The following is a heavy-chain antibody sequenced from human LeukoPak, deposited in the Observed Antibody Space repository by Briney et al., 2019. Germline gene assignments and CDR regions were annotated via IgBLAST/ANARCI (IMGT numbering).Heavy chain of an antibody. CDR1: GYTFTSYD. V-gene: IGHV1-8*01. CDR3: ARASGRKLRYFDWLFEGTFDY. D-gene: IGHD3-9*01. Sequence: APVKVSCKASGYTFTSYDINWVRQATGQGLEWMGWMNPNSGNTGYAQKFQGRVTMTRNTSISTAYMELSSLRSEDTAVYYCARASGRKLRYFDWLFEGTFDYWGQGTLVTVSS. CDR2: MNPNSGNT. J-gene: IGHJ4*02.